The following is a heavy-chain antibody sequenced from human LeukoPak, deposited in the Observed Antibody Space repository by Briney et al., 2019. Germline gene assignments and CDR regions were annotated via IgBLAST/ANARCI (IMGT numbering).Heavy chain of an antibody. CDR1: GGSFSGYY. Sequence: SETLSLTCAVYGGSFSGYYWSWIRQPPGKGLEWIGEINHSGSTNYNPSLKSRVTISVDTSKNQFSLKLSSVTAADTAVYFCARGPPSSYYDYNGFYRLFGYWGQGSLVTVSS. V-gene: IGHV4-34*01. CDR3: ARGPPSSYYDYNGFYRLFGY. CDR2: INHSGST. J-gene: IGHJ4*02. D-gene: IGHD3-22*01.